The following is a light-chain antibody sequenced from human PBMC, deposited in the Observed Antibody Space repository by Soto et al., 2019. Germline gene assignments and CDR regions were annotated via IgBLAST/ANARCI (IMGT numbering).Light chain of an antibody. CDR2: DAS. CDR3: QQYNNFSPLT. CDR1: QDISNY. V-gene: IGKV1-33*01. Sequence: DIQLTQSPSSLSASVGDRVTITCQASQDISNYLNWYEQKPGKAPNLLIFDASKLKTGVPSRFSGRGSGTVFTFTISRLQPEDVATYFCQQYNNFSPLTFGGGTNVEIK. J-gene: IGKJ4*01.